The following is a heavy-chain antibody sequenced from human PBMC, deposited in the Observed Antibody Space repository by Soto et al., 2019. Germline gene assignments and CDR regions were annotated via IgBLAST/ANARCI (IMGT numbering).Heavy chain of an antibody. D-gene: IGHD5-18*01. J-gene: IGHJ4*02. CDR2: ITTSSSYI. V-gene: IGHV3-21*01. CDR3: AGNRGYNSGPIDS. Sequence: PGGSLRLSCAASRFTFSPYNMNWVRQAPGKGLEWVSSITTSSSYIYYADSVKGRFTISRDNAKNSLYLQMNSLRAEDTAVYYCAGNRGYNSGPIDSWGQGTLVTVSS. CDR1: RFTFSPYN.